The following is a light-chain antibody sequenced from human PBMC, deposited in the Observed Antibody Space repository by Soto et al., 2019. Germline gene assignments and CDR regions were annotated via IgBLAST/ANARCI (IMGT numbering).Light chain of an antibody. J-gene: IGLJ1*01. V-gene: IGLV2-8*01. CDR1: SSDVGGYNY. CDR3: KSYEGSNIYV. CDR2: EVN. Sequence: QSVLTQPPSASGSPGQSVTISCTGTSSDVGGYNYVSRYQQHPGKAPKLMIYEVNKRPSGVPDRFSGSKSGNTASLTVSGLQAEDEADYYCKSYEGSNIYVFGTGTKVTVL.